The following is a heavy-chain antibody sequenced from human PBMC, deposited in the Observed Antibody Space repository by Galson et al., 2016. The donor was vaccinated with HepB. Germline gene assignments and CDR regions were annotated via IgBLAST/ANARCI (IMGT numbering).Heavy chain of an antibody. V-gene: IGHV3-48*02. CDR1: GFTFSTSG. CDR3: ARELVRSAFDL. J-gene: IGHJ3*01. D-gene: IGHD6-6*01. CDR2: ISSSISTI. Sequence: LRLSCAGSGFTFSTSGLNWVRQAPGKGLQWISYISSSISTIYYADSVVGRFTISRDNAKNSVYLQMNNLRDEDTGVYYCARELVRSAFDLWGQGTLVTVSS.